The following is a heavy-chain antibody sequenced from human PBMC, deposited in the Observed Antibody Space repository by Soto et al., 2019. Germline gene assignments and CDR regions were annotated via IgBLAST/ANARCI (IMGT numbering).Heavy chain of an antibody. CDR3: ARATTGYCSSTSCYEDWFDP. CDR1: GYTFTSYG. Sequence: QVQLVQSGAEVKKPGASVKVSCKASGYTFTSYGISWVRQAPGQGLEWMGWISAYNGNTNYAQKLQGRVTMTTDTSTSKAYMELRSLRSDDTAVYYCARATTGYCSSTSCYEDWFDPWGQGTLVTVSS. J-gene: IGHJ5*02. V-gene: IGHV1-18*01. CDR2: ISAYNGNT. D-gene: IGHD2-2*01.